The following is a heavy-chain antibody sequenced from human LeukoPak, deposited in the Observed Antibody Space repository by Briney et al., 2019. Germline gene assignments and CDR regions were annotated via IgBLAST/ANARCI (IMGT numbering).Heavy chain of an antibody. CDR2: IYTSGST. D-gene: IGHD5-18*01. V-gene: IGHV4-61*02. J-gene: IGHJ3*02. Sequence: SSETLSLTCTVSGGSISSGSYYWSWIRQPAGKGLEWIGRIYTSGSTNYNPSLKSRVTISVDTSKNQFSLKLSSVTAADTAVYYCARDGGVDTAMVPIWGQGTMVTVSS. CDR3: ARDGGVDTAMVPI. CDR1: GGSISSGSYY.